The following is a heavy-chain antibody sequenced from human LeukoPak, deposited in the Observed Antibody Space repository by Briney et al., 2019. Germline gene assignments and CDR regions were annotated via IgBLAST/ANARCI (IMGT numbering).Heavy chain of an antibody. CDR3: AKDKGDYFYYMDV. V-gene: IGHV3-7*03. D-gene: IGHD3-16*01. Sequence: GGSLRLSCAASGFTFSSYGMYWVRQAPGKGLEWAANIKQDGSEKYYVDSVKGRFTISRDNSKNSLYLQMNSLRTEDTALYYCAKDKGDYFYYMDVWGRDHGHHLL. J-gene: IGHJ6*03. CDR1: GFTFSSYG. CDR2: IKQDGSEK.